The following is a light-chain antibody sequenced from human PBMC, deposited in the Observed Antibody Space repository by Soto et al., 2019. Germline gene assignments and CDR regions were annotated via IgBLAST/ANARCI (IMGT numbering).Light chain of an antibody. CDR3: QQRGNWPSLT. Sequence: EIVLTQSPATLSLSPGERATLSCRASQSISSQLAWYQQKPGQAPRLLIYDASNRATGIPARFRGSGSGTDFTLTIAGLEPKDFAVYYCQQRGNWPSLTFGGGTKVEIK. CDR2: DAS. J-gene: IGKJ4*01. CDR1: QSISSQ. V-gene: IGKV3-11*01.